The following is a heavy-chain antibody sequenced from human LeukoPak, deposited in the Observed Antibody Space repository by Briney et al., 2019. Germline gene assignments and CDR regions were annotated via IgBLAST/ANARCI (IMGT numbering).Heavy chain of an antibody. CDR1: GFTYSSYS. CDR3: ARAARTGRLGYYFDY. CDR2: ISSSSSYI. J-gene: IGHJ4*02. D-gene: IGHD3/OR15-3a*01. V-gene: IGHV3-21*01. Sequence: GGSLRLSCAASGFTYSSYSMNWVRQAPGKGLEWVSSISSSSSYIYYADSVKGRFTISRDNAKNSLYLQMNSLRAEDTAVYYCARAARTGRLGYYFDYWGQGTLVTVSS.